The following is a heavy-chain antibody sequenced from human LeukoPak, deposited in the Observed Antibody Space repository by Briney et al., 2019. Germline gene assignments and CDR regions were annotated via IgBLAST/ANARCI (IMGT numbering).Heavy chain of an antibody. D-gene: IGHD6-13*01. Sequence: GASVKVSCKTSGYSFTDYYMHWVRQAPGQGLEWMGWINPNSGGTSSAQKFQGRVTMTRDTSTSTVYMELSSLRSEDTAVYYCARSRYSGSSWYRGLGMDVWGQGTTVTVSS. CDR1: GYSFTDYY. CDR2: INPNSGGT. J-gene: IGHJ6*02. V-gene: IGHV1-2*02. CDR3: ARSRYSGSSWYRGLGMDV.